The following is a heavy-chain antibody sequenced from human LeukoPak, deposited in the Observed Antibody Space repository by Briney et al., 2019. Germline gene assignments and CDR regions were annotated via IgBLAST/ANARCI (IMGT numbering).Heavy chain of an antibody. V-gene: IGHV4-4*07. CDR2: IYTSGST. CDR1: GGSISSYY. D-gene: IGHD6-19*01. CDR3: ARDIKGVSYSSAWYGGSWFDP. J-gene: IGHJ5*02. Sequence: SETLSLTCTVSGGSISSYYWSWIRQPAGKGLEWIGLIYTSGSTNYNPSLKRRVTMSVDPSTNQFSLKLSSVTAADTAVYYCARDIKGVSYSSAWYGGSWFDPWGQGTLVTVSS.